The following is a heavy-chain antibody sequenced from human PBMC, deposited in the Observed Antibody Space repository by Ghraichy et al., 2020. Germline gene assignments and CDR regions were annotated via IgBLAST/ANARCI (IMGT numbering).Heavy chain of an antibody. V-gene: IGHV3-48*03. CDR1: GFTFSSYE. CDR2: INSSGSTI. CDR3: ARESQTQRGFDY. Sequence: GGTLRLSCAASGFTFSSYEMNWVRQAPGKGLEWVSYINSSGSTIYYADSVKGRFTISRDNAKNSLYLQMNSLRAEDTAVYYCARESQTQRGFDYWGQGTLVTVSS. J-gene: IGHJ4*02.